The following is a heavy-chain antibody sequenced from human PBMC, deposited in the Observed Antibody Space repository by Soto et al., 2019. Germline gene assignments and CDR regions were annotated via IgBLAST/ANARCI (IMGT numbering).Heavy chain of an antibody. CDR1: GGSFSGYS. V-gene: IGHV4-34*01. CDR3: ARDKITGLFDY. Sequence: QVQLQQWGAGLLKPSETLSLTCAVYGGSFSGYSWTWIRQPPGTGLEWIGEINHSGSTNYNPSLTSRVTIPVDTSKNQFSLKLTSVTAADTAVYYCARDKITGLFDYWGQGTLVTVSS. CDR2: INHSGST. D-gene: IGHD2-8*02. J-gene: IGHJ4*02.